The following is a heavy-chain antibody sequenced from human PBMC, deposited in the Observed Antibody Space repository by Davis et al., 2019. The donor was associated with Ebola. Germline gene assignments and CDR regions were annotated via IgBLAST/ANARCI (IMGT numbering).Heavy chain of an antibody. V-gene: IGHV3-30*03. CDR1: GFTFSSYG. J-gene: IGHJ6*02. CDR2: ISYDGSNK. CDR3: ATLGGYSGYDWYYYYYGMDV. Sequence: LKISCAASGFTFSSYGMHWVRQAPGKGLEWVAVISYDGSNKYYADSVKGRFTISRDNSKNTLYLQMNSLRAEDTAVYYCATLGGYSGYDWYYYYYGMDVWGQGTTVTVSS. D-gene: IGHD5-12*01.